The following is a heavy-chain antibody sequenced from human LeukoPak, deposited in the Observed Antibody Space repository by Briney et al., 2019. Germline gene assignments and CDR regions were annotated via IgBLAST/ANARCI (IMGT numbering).Heavy chain of an antibody. CDR1: GRSISSSGYY. CDR2: IYYSGST. J-gene: IGHJ6*03. Sequence: SETLSLTCTVSGRSISSSGYYWGWIRQPPGKGLEWIVSIYYSGSTYYSPSLKSRVTISVDTSKNQFSLKLSSVTAADTAVYYCARPNKYYYYYMDVWGKGTTVTVSS. D-gene: IGHD2-8*01. CDR3: ARPNKYYYYYMDV. V-gene: IGHV4-39*01.